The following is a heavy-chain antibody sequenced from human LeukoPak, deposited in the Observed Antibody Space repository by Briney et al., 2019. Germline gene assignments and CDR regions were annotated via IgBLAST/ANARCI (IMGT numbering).Heavy chain of an antibody. CDR2: ISYDGSNK. CDR1: GFTFSSYA. Sequence: GGSLRLSCAASGFTFSSYAMHWVRQAPGKGLEWVAVISYDGSNKYYADSVKGRFTISRDNSKNTLFLHMNSLRAEDTAVYSCAKGYYGSGSYGWFDYWGQGTLVTVSS. CDR3: AKGYYGSGSYGWFDY. J-gene: IGHJ4*02. V-gene: IGHV3-30*04. D-gene: IGHD3-10*01.